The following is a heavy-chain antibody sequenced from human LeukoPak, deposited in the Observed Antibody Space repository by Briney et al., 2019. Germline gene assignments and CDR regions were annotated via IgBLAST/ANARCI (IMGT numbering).Heavy chain of an antibody. D-gene: IGHD3-9*01. CDR3: ARVISGILTGYSLDV. Sequence: ASVKVSCKASGYTFTGYYMHWVRQAPGQGLEWMGWINPNSGGTNYAQKFRGRVTMTRDTSISTAYMELSRLRSDDTAVYYCARVISGILTGYSLDVWGQGTTVTVSS. J-gene: IGHJ6*02. V-gene: IGHV1-2*02. CDR2: INPNSGGT. CDR1: GYTFTGYY.